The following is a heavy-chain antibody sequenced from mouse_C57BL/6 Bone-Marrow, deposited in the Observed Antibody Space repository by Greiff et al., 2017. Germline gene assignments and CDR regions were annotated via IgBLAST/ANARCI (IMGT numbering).Heavy chain of an antibody. J-gene: IGHJ3*01. CDR2: SRNNANDYTT. CDR1: GFTFSDFY. CDR3: ARDAHGRRDPTWFAY. Sequence: EVKVVESGGGLVQSGRSLRLSCATSGFTFSDFYMEWVRQAPGKGLEWIAASRNNANDYTTEYSASVKDRFIVSRATSKSILYLQMNALRAEDSAVYYCARDAHGRRDPTWFAYWGQGTLVTVSA. V-gene: IGHV7-1*01. D-gene: IGHD1-2*01.